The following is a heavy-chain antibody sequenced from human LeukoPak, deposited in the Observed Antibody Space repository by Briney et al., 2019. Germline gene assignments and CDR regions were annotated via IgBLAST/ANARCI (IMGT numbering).Heavy chain of an antibody. J-gene: IGHJ4*02. D-gene: IGHD1-26*01. Sequence: GGSLRLSCAASGFTFSSYAMSWARQAPGRGLEWVSGISDSGGTVYYADSVKGRFTISRDNSKNSLYLQMNSLRAEDTAVYYCAKKLSGSYKGFDYWGQGTLLTVSS. CDR3: AKKLSGSYKGFDY. V-gene: IGHV3-23*01. CDR1: GFTFSSYA. CDR2: ISDSGGTV.